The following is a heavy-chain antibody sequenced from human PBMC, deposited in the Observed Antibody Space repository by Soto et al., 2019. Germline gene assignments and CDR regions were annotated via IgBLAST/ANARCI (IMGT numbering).Heavy chain of an antibody. CDR3: AREIVGDNWFDP. CDR2: IYYSGST. D-gene: IGHD1-26*01. J-gene: IGHJ5*02. Sequence: SETLSLTCTVSGSSISSYYWSWIRQPPGKGLEWIGYIYYSGSTNYNPSLKSRVTISVDTSKNQFSLKLSSVTASDTAVYYCAREIVGDNWFDPWGQGTLVTVSS. CDR1: GSSISSYY. V-gene: IGHV4-59*01.